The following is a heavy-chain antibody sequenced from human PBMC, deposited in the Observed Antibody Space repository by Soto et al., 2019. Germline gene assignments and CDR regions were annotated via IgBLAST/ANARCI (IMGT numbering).Heavy chain of an antibody. Sequence: GGSLRLSCVASGFTFSIYSMTWVRQAPGKGLEWVSYISSGGSAIYYADSVRGRFTISRDNAKNSLFLQMNSLRDEDTAVYYCARGRLWSFDFWGQGTLVTVSS. D-gene: IGHD3-10*01. V-gene: IGHV3-48*02. CDR3: ARGRLWSFDF. CDR2: ISSGGSAI. CDR1: GFTFSIYS. J-gene: IGHJ4*02.